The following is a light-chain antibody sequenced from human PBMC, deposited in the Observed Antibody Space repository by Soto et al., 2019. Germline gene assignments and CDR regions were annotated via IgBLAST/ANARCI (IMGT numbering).Light chain of an antibody. Sequence: EIVLTQSPATLSLSPVERVTLSCVASQTVSSNYLAWYQLKPGLAPRLLVYDASSRATGIPDRFSGSGSGTDFTLTISSLQPDDFATYYCQHYNSYSEAFGQGTKVDIK. CDR2: DAS. CDR3: QHYNSYSEA. V-gene: IGKV3D-20*01. CDR1: QTVSSNY. J-gene: IGKJ1*01.